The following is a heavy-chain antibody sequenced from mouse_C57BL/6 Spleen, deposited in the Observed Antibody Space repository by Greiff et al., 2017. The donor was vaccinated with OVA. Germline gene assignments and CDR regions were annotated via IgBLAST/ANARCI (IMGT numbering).Heavy chain of an antibody. CDR1: GYTFTSYW. CDR3: ARGITTVVATPLGY. V-gene: IGHV1-53*01. CDR2: INPSNGGT. J-gene: IGHJ2*01. D-gene: IGHD1-1*01. Sequence: QVQLQQPGPELVKPGASVKLSCKASGYTFTSYWMHWVKQRPGQGLEWIGNINPSNGGTNYNEKFKSKATLTVDKSSSTAYMQLSSLTSEDSAVYYCARGITTVVATPLGYWGQGTTLTVSS.